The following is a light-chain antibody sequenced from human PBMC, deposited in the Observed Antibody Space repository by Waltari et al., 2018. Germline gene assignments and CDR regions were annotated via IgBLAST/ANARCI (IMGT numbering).Light chain of an antibody. V-gene: IGKV3-20*01. CDR2: GAS. J-gene: IGKJ4*01. Sequence: EIVLTQSPGTLSLSPGDRATLSCRASQIFGSSYLAWYQQKLGQAPRLLIYGASSRATCIPDRFSGSGSGTDFTLTISRLEPEDFAVYYCQQYASSPLTFGGGTKVEIK. CDR1: QIFGSSY. CDR3: QQYASSPLT.